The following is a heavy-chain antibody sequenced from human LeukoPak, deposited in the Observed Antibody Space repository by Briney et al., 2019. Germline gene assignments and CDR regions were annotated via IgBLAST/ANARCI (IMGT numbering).Heavy chain of an antibody. J-gene: IGHJ4*02. CDR3: PKGSAAARPYYFDY. D-gene: IGHD6-13*01. CDR2: ITDTGGDT. CDR1: GFSFSTYG. V-gene: IGHV3-23*01. Sequence: PGGSLRLSCAASGFSFSTYGMSWVRQAPGRGLEWVSAITDTGGDTYYADSVKGRFTISRDNSKNTLYFQMDSLRAEDTAVYYCPKGSAAARPYYFDYWGQGILVTVSS.